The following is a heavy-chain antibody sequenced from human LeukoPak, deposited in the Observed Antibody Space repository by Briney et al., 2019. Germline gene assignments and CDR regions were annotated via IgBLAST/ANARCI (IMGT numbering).Heavy chain of an antibody. Sequence: SETLSLTCAVYGGSFSGYYWSRIRQPPGKGLEWIGEINHSGSTNYNPSLKSRVTISVDTSKNQFSLKLSSVTAADTAVYYCAILGGYSPNWFDPWGQGTLVTVSS. CDR1: GGSFSGYY. V-gene: IGHV4-34*01. CDR3: AILGGYSPNWFDP. J-gene: IGHJ5*02. D-gene: IGHD3-22*01. CDR2: INHSGST.